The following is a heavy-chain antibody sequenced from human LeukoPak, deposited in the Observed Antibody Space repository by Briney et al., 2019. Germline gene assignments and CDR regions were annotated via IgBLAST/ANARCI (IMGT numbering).Heavy chain of an antibody. CDR3: AREGSEYYDSSGYIDY. V-gene: IGHV4-59*01. CDR1: GGSISSYY. J-gene: IGHJ4*02. Sequence: SETLSLTCTVSGGSISSYYWSWIRQPPGKGLEWIGYIFYSGSTNYNPSLKSRVTISIDTSKNQFSLKLSSVTAADTAVYYCAREGSEYYDSSGYIDYWGQETQVTVSS. CDR2: IFYSGST. D-gene: IGHD3-22*01.